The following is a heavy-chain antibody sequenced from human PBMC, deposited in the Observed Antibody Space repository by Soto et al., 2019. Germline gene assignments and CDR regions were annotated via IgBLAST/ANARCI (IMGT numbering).Heavy chain of an antibody. V-gene: IGHV3-30*18. CDR3: AKAESGSGFDAFDI. J-gene: IGHJ3*02. Sequence: QVQLVESGGGVVQPGRSLRLPCAASGFTFSSYGMHWVRQAPGKGLEWVAVISYDGSNKYYGDSVKGRFTISRDNSKNTLYLQMNSLRAEDTAVYYCAKAESGSGFDAFDIWGQGTMVTVSS. D-gene: IGHD3-10*01. CDR1: GFTFSSYG. CDR2: ISYDGSNK.